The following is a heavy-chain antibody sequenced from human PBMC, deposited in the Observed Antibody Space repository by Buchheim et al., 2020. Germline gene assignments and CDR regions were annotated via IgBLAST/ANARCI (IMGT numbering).Heavy chain of an antibody. D-gene: IGHD3-3*02. CDR3: ARLAPRYWYFDL. CDR1: GFTSSASF. CDR2: ISRTGSTT. Sequence: QLQLVESGGGLVKPSGSLRLSCAASGFTSSASFITCTRQAPGQGLELVSYISRTGSTTYYADSVKGRFTISRDNAKHSLYPQMGRLRAEKTALYYCARLAPRYWYFDLWGRGTL. V-gene: IGHV3-11*01. J-gene: IGHJ2*01.